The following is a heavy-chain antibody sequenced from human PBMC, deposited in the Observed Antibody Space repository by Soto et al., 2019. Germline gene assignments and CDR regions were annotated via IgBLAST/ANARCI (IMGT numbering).Heavy chain of an antibody. D-gene: IGHD5-18*01. Sequence: SETLSLTCTVSGGSISSVGYYWSWIRQHPGKGLEWIGYIYYSGSTYYNPSLKSRVTISVDTSKNQFSLKLSSVTAADTAVYYCARGGYGYGSSYFDYWGQGTLVTVSS. J-gene: IGHJ4*02. CDR2: IYYSGST. CDR3: ARGGYGYGSSYFDY. CDR1: GGSISSVGYY. V-gene: IGHV4-31*03.